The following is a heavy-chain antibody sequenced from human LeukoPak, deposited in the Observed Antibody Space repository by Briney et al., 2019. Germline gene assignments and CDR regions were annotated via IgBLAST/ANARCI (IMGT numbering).Heavy chain of an antibody. D-gene: IGHD3-3*01. Sequence: KPSETLSLTCTVSGASISSSDYYWGWIRQPPGKRLEWIGSIYYSGSTYYNPSLQSRVTISVDTSKNQFSLKLTSVTAADTAVYYCARGGDFWSGSLSWFDPWGQGTLVTVSS. CDR1: GASISSSDYY. J-gene: IGHJ5*02. V-gene: IGHV4-39*07. CDR3: ARGGDFWSGSLSWFDP. CDR2: IYYSGST.